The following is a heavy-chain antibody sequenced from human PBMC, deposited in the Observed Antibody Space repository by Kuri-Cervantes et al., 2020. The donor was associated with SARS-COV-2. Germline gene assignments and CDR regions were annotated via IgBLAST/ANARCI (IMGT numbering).Heavy chain of an antibody. V-gene: IGHV3-30-3*01. CDR3: ARTLGEDIVVVPAATFDY. CDR1: GFTFSSYA. CDR2: ISYDGSNK. Sequence: GESLKISCAASGFTFSSYAMHWVRHAPGKGLEWVAVISYDGSNKYYADSVKGRFTISRDNSENTLYLQMNSLRAEDTAVYYCARTLGEDIVVVPAATFDYWGQGTLVTVSS. D-gene: IGHD2-2*01. J-gene: IGHJ4*02.